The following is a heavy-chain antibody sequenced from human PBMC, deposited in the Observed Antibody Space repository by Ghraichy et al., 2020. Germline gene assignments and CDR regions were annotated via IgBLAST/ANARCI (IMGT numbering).Heavy chain of an antibody. CDR1: GFTFSSYW. CDR2: IKQDGSEK. Sequence: GGSLRLSCAASGFTFSSYWMSWVRQAPGKGLEWVANIKQDGSEKYYVDSVKGRFTISRDNAKNSLYQQMNSLRAEDTAVYYCARCTYCSSTSCYYFDYWGQGTLVTVSS. D-gene: IGHD2-2*01. V-gene: IGHV3-7*01. J-gene: IGHJ4*02. CDR3: ARCTYCSSTSCYYFDY.